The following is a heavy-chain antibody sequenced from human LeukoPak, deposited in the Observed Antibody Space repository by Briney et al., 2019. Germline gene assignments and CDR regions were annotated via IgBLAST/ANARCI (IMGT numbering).Heavy chain of an antibody. V-gene: IGHV4-59*01. CDR2: FYNSGRS. J-gene: IGHJ4*02. Sequence: SETLSLTCTVSDDSISDYYRGWIRQPPGKGLEWIGYFYNSGRSTYNPSLKSRVTISADTSKNHFSLKLNSVTTADTAVYYCTRGAGWLIDYRGQGILVTVSS. D-gene: IGHD3-16*01. CDR3: TRGAGWLIDY. CDR1: DDSISDYY.